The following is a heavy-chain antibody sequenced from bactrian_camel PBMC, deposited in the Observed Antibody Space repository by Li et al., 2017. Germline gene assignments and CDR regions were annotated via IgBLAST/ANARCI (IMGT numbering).Heavy chain of an antibody. J-gene: IGHJ6*01. CDR2: INSAGFDE. CDR1: GFTFSSYA. V-gene: IGHV3S42*01. Sequence: DVQLVESGGGLVEPGGSLRLSCAASGFTFSSYAMSWVRQAPGKALEWVAGINSAGFDERYASSVQERFTISRDNSKTTLYPQMTDLRAEDSGTYSCVLGAGTNLALELGTRGLGTQVTVS. CDR3: VLGAGTNLALELGT. D-gene: IGHD2*01.